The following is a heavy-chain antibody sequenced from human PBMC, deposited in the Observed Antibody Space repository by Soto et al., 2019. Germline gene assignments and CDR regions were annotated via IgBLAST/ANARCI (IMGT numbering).Heavy chain of an antibody. CDR3: AKDHGSGWNWIDP. D-gene: IGHD6-19*01. V-gene: IGHV4-31*03. Sequence: TLSLTCTVSGGSFSSGSYCWSWIRQHPGKGLEWIGYIYYSGSTYYNPSLKSRVTMSADTSKNQLSLKLSSVTAADTAVYYCAKDHGSGWNWIDPWGQGTLVTVSS. CDR1: GGSFSSGSYC. J-gene: IGHJ5*02. CDR2: IYYSGST.